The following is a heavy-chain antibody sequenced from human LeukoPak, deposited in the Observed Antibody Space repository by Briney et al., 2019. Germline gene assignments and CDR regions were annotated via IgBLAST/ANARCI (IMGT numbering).Heavy chain of an antibody. Sequence: GRSLRLSCAASGFTFDDYAMQWVRHARGKGLEWVSRMEKEGRSSTYAACVEGRFTISRDNAKNMLYLQMNDLRVEDTAFYYCAFRSVAGRGVDNWGQGTLVTVSS. D-gene: IGHD6-19*01. CDR2: MEKEGRSS. CDR1: GFTFDDYA. CDR3: AFRSVAGRGVDN. V-gene: IGHV3-9*01. J-gene: IGHJ4*02.